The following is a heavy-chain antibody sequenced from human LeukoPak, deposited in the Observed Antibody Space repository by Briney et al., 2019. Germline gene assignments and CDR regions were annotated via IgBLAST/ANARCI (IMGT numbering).Heavy chain of an antibody. CDR2: ISGSGGST. Sequence: PGGSLRLPCAASGFTFSSYAMSWVRQAPGKGLEWVSAISGSGGSTYYADSVKGRFTISRDNSKNTLYLQMNSLRAEDTAVYYCAKDVGSYYVGSLAYWGQGTLVTVSS. CDR1: GFTFSSYA. J-gene: IGHJ4*02. D-gene: IGHD1-26*01. V-gene: IGHV3-23*01. CDR3: AKDVGSYYVGSLAY.